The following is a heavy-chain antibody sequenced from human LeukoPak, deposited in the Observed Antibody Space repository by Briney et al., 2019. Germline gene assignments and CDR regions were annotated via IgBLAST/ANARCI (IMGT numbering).Heavy chain of an antibody. J-gene: IGHJ3*02. V-gene: IGHV4-59*01. CDR1: GGSISSYY. CDR2: IYYSGST. Sequence: PSETLSLTCTVSGGSISSYYWSWIRQPPGKGLEWIGYIYYSGSTNYNPSLKSRVTISADTSKNQFSLKLSSVTAADTAVYYCARDPGPDYYDSSGYYSLNAFDIWGQGTMVTVSS. D-gene: IGHD3-22*01. CDR3: ARDPGPDYYDSSGYYSLNAFDI.